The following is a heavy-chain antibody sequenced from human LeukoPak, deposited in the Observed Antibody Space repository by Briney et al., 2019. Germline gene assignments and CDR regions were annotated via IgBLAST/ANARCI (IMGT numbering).Heavy chain of an antibody. CDR3: ARDWSIAAAGIDP. V-gene: IGHV4-30-4*08. D-gene: IGHD6-13*01. J-gene: IGHJ5*02. CDR2: IYYSGST. Sequence: KPSETLSLTCTVSGGSISSSSYYWGWIRQPPGKGLEWIGYIYYSGSTYYNPSLKSRVTISVDTSKNQFSLKLSSVTAADTAVYYCARDWSIAAAGIDPWGQGTLVTVSS. CDR1: GGSISSSSYY.